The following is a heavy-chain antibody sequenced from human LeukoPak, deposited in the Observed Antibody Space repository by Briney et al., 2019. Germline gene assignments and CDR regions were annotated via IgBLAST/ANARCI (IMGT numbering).Heavy chain of an antibody. CDR3: ATSHYGEGLIDY. Sequence: SQTLSLTCTVSGGSISSYYWSWIRQPPGKGLEWIGYIYYSGSTNYNPSLKSRVTISVDTSKNQFSLKLSSVTAADTAVYYCATSHYGEGLIDYWGQGTLVTVSS. V-gene: IGHV4-59*08. CDR2: IYYSGST. J-gene: IGHJ4*02. D-gene: IGHD4-17*01. CDR1: GGSISSYY.